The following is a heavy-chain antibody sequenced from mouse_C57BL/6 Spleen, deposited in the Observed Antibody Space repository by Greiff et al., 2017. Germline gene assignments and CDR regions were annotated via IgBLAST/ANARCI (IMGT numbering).Heavy chain of an antibody. CDR1: GYTFTSYW. V-gene: IGHV1-50*01. Sequence: VQLQQPGAELVKPGASVKLSCKASGYTFTSYWMQWVKQRPGQGLEWIGEIDPSDSYTNYTQKFKGKATLTVDTSSSTAYMQLSSLTSEDSAVYYCARRGKGPWFAYWGQGTLVTVSA. D-gene: IGHD1-3*01. J-gene: IGHJ3*01. CDR3: ARRGKGPWFAY. CDR2: IDPSDSYT.